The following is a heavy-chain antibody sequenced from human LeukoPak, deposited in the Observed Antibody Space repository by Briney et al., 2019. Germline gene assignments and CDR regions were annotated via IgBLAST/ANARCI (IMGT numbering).Heavy chain of an antibody. D-gene: IGHD2-2*01. Sequence: PSETLSLTCAVSGGSISSSNWWSWVRQPPGKGLEWIGEIYDSGSTNYNPSLKSRVTISVDKSKNQFSLKLTSVTAADTAVYYCAGEYCGSTSCRTADAFNIWGQGTMVTVSS. CDR3: AGEYCGSTSCRTADAFNI. CDR2: IYDSGST. V-gene: IGHV4-4*02. J-gene: IGHJ3*02. CDR1: GGSISSSNW.